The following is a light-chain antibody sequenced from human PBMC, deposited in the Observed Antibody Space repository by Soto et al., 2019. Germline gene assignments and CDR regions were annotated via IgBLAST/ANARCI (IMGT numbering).Light chain of an antibody. CDR3: QQYGSSPRT. Sequence: EIVFTQCPGTRSVSQGQRVTLYSXXSQRISNSYLAWYQQRPGQAPRLVIYGASSRATGIPDRFSGSGWGTDFTLTISRLEPEDFAVYYCQQYGSSPRTFGQGTKVDI. CDR1: QRISNSY. CDR2: GAS. V-gene: IGKV3-20*01. J-gene: IGKJ1*01.